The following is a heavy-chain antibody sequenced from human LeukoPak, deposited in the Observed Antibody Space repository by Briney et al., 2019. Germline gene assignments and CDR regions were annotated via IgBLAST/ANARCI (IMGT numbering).Heavy chain of an antibody. CDR1: GFTFSTYG. V-gene: IGHV3-30*02. D-gene: IGHD3-16*02. Sequence: GGSLRLSCAASGFTFSTYGMHWVRQAPGKGLEWVACIRSDESTKYYIDSVKGRFTISRDNSKDTLYLQMNSLRAEDTAVYYCARDRWAFGGVILPYYYYYMDVWGKGTTVTISS. CDR3: ARDRWAFGGVILPYYYYYMDV. CDR2: IRSDESTK. J-gene: IGHJ6*03.